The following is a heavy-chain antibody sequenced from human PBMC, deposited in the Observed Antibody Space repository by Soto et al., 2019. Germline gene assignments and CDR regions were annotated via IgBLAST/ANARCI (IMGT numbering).Heavy chain of an antibody. J-gene: IGHJ4*02. CDR1: GFTFSSYW. CDR2: IKQDGSEK. Sequence: GGSLRLSCAASGFTFSSYWMSWVRQAPGKGLEWVANIKQDGSEKYYVDSVKGRFTISRDNAKNSLYLQMNSLRAEDTAVYYCARDLAYYDFWSGRTPYYYFDYWGQGTLVTVSS. V-gene: IGHV3-7*01. CDR3: ARDLAYYDFWSGRTPYYYFDY. D-gene: IGHD3-3*01.